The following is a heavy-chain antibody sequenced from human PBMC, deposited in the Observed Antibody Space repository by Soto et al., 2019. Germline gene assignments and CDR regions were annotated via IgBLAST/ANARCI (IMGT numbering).Heavy chain of an antibody. CDR2: IYYSGST. CDR1: GGSISSSSYY. Sequence: QLQLQESGPGLVKPAETLSLTCTVSGGSISSSSYYWGWIRQPPGKGLEWIGSIYYSGSTYHNPSLKSRVTISVDKSKNQFSLKLSSVTAADTAVYYCARLRWAQFPYFDFWGQGTLVTVSS. CDR3: ARLRWAQFPYFDF. D-gene: IGHD2-21*01. J-gene: IGHJ4*02. V-gene: IGHV4-39*01.